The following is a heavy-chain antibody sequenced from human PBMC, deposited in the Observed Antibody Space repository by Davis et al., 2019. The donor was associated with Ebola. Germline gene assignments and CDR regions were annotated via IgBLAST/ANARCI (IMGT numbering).Heavy chain of an antibody. CDR3: GGFGGNSK. J-gene: IGHJ4*02. CDR1: GFTFSFYE. CDR2: IDRTSTYI. Sequence: GESLKISCSASGFTFSFYEVNWFRQAPGRGLEWVSHIDRTSTYIEYADSVKGRFTISRDSFKNTVYLQMNSLTSDDTAVYYCGGFGGNSKWGQGTLVAVSS. V-gene: IGHV3-48*03. D-gene: IGHD4-23*01.